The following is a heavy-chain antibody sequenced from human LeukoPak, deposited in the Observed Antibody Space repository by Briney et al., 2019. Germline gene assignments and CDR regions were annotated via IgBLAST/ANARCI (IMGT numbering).Heavy chain of an antibody. CDR2: IYYGGST. V-gene: IGHV4-39*07. J-gene: IGHJ4*02. Sequence: PSETLSLTCTVSGGSISSSSYYWGWIRQPPGKGLGWIGSIYYGGSTYYNPSLKSRITISVDTSKNQFSLKLSSVTAADTAVYYCARLSYGGNGRFFDYWGQGTLVTVSS. CDR1: GGSISSSSYY. CDR3: ARLSYGGNGRFFDY. D-gene: IGHD4-23*01.